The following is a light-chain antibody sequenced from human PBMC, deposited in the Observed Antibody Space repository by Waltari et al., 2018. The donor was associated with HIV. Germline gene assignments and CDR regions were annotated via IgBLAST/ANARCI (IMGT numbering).Light chain of an antibody. CDR2: EVS. V-gene: IGKV2D-29*02. Sequence: EIVMTQTPSSLSVTPGQPASFSCNSSQSLKHTDGKTYLYWYLQRPGQSPQVLIYEVSKRYVGVPDRFSGSGSGTHFTLKIARVEAEDVGSYYCMQSLHLLYTFGQGTKLEIK. CDR1: QSLKHTDGKTY. CDR3: MQSLHLLYT. J-gene: IGKJ2*01.